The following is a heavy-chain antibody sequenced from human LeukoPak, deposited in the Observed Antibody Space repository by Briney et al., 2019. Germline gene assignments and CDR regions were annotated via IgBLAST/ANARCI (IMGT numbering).Heavy chain of an antibody. Sequence: GGSLRLSCAASGFTFSSYAMSWVRQAPGKGLEWVSGISGSGGSTYYADSVKGRLTISRDKSKNTLYLQMNSLRGEDTAVYYCAKVLQTYGDFDYWGQGTLVTVSS. D-gene: IGHD4-17*01. CDR2: ISGSGGST. CDR3: AKVLQTYGDFDY. CDR1: GFTFSSYA. V-gene: IGHV3-23*01. J-gene: IGHJ4*02.